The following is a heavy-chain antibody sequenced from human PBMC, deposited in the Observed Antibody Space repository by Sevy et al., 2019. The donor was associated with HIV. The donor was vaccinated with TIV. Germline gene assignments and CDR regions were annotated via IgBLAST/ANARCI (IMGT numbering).Heavy chain of an antibody. CDR1: GYSFTSYW. D-gene: IGHD2-8*01. Sequence: GESLKISCKGSGYSFTSYWIGWVRQMPGKGLEWMGIIYPGDSDTRYSPSFQGQVTISADKSISTAYLQWSSLKASDTAMYYCARPITLIVFGRLSDAFDIWGQGTMVTVSS. V-gene: IGHV5-51*01. CDR3: ARPITLIVFGRLSDAFDI. J-gene: IGHJ3*02. CDR2: IYPGDSDT.